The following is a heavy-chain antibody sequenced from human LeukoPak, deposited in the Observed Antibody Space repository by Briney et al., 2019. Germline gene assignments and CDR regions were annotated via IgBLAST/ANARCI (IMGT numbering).Heavy chain of an antibody. Sequence: PSETLSLTCTVSGGSISSSSYYWGWIRQPPGKGLEWIGSIYYSGSTYYNPSLKSRVTISVDTSKNQFSLKLSSVTAADTAVYYCARLQYCSSTSCYRHYYYYMDVWGKGTTVTVSS. CDR3: ARLQYCSSTSCYRHYYYYMDV. CDR1: GGSISSSSYY. D-gene: IGHD2-2*01. V-gene: IGHV4-39*07. CDR2: IYYSGST. J-gene: IGHJ6*03.